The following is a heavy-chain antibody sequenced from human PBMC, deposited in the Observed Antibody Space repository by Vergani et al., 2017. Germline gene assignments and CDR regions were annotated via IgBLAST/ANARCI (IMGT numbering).Heavy chain of an antibody. CDR1: GYTFTSYY. V-gene: IGHV1-46*03. J-gene: IGHJ3*02. D-gene: IGHD2-2*01. CDR3: ARDAIVVVPAAIPHGGAFDI. Sequence: QVQLVQSGAEVKKPGASVKVSCKASGYTFTSYYMHWVRQAPGQGLEWMGIINPSGGRASYAQKFQGRVTMPRDRSTSTVYRELSSLRSEDTAVYYCARDAIVVVPAAIPHGGAFDIWGQGTMVTVSS. CDR2: INPSGGRA.